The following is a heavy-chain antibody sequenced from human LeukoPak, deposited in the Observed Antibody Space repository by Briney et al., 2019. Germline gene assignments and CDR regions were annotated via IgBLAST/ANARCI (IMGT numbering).Heavy chain of an antibody. CDR2: IYYSGST. Sequence: SETLSLTCTASGGSIRPNYWSWIRQPPGKGLEWIGYIYYSGSTNYNPSLKSRVTISVDTSKNQFSLKLSSVTAADTAVYYCARLSESNVVVPAASYNWFDPWGQGTLVTVSS. V-gene: IGHV4-59*08. CDR3: ARLSESNVVVPAASYNWFDP. D-gene: IGHD2-2*01. J-gene: IGHJ5*02. CDR1: GGSIRPNY.